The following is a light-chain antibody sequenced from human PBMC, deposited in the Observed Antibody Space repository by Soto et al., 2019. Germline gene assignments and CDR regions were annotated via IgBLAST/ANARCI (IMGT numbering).Light chain of an antibody. J-gene: IGKJ1*01. Sequence: IQMTQSPSSLSASVGDRVTITCRASQSISSYLNWYQQKPGKAPKRLIYAASSLESGVPSRFSGSGSGTEFTLTISSLQPEDFATYYCLQSYSTSWTFGQGTKVDIK. CDR3: LQSYSTSWT. CDR1: QSISSY. CDR2: AAS. V-gene: IGKV1-39*01.